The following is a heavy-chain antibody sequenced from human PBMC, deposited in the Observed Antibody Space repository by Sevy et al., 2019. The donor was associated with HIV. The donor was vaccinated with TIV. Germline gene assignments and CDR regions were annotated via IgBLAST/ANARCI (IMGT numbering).Heavy chain of an antibody. CDR1: GFTFSSYA. CDR2: ISGSGGST. D-gene: IGHD2-2*03. J-gene: IGHJ3*02. V-gene: IGHV3-23*01. Sequence: GGSLRLSCAASGFTFSSYAMSWVRQAPGKGLEWVSAISGSGGSTYYADSVKGRFTISRDNAKNTLYLQMNSLRAEDTAVYYCAKDFENGWMAFDIWGQGTMVTVSS. CDR3: AKDFENGWMAFDI.